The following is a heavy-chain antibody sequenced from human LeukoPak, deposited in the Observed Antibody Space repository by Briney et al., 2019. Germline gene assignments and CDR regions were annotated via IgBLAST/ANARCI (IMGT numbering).Heavy chain of an antibody. CDR1: GFTFSSYG. V-gene: IGHV3-21*01. J-gene: IGHJ4*02. Sequence: PGGTLRLSCAASGFTFSSYGMSWVRQAPGKGLEWVSSISSSSSYIYYADSVKGRFTISRDNAKNSLYLQMNSLRAEDTAVYYCARDRSIDYWGQGTLVTVSS. CDR2: ISSSSSYI. CDR3: ARDRSIDY. D-gene: IGHD3-3*02.